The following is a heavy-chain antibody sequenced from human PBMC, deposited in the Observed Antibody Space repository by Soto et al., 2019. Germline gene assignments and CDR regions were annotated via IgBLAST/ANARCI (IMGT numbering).Heavy chain of an antibody. Sequence: SETLSLTCTVSGGSISSYYWSWIRQPPGKGLEWIGYIYYSGSTNYNPSLKSRVTISVDTSENQFSLKLSSVTAADTAVYYCARDRDLYDSSGFDYYGMDVWGQGTTVTVSS. CDR3: ARDRDLYDSSGFDYYGMDV. V-gene: IGHV4-59*01. D-gene: IGHD3-22*01. J-gene: IGHJ6*02. CDR1: GGSISSYY. CDR2: IYYSGST.